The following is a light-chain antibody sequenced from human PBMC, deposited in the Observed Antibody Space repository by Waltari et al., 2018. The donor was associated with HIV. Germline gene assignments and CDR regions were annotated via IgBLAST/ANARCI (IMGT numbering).Light chain of an antibody. CDR1: SSTIGAGYH. CDR3: QSYDTTLSGWV. Sequence: QSVLTHPPSVSGAPGQRVAISCTGPSSTIGAGYHVNWYQHLPGTAPNLLISGNTVRPSGVPDRFSGSKSGTSAALAITGLQADDEADYYCQSYDTTLSGWVFGGGTKLTVL. J-gene: IGLJ3*02. CDR2: GNT. V-gene: IGLV1-40*01.